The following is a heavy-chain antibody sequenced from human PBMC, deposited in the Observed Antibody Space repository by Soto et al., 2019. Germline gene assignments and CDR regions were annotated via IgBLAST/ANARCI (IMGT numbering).Heavy chain of an antibody. CDR2: ISGSGGTT. V-gene: IGHV3-23*01. CDR3: AREVGSGPNWFDP. J-gene: IGHJ5*02. CDR1: GFAFSSYA. D-gene: IGHD6-19*01. Sequence: GGSLRLSCAASGFAFSSYAMSWVRQAPGKGLEWVSGISGSGGTTYYADSVKGRFTISRDKSKKTVFLQLNSLRVEDTAIYYCAREVGSGPNWFDPWAREPWSPSPQ.